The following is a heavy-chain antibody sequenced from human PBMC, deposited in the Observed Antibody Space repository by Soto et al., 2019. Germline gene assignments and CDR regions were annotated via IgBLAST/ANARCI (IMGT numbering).Heavy chain of an antibody. Sequence: SETLSLTCTVSGGSISSYYWSWIRQPPGKGLEWIGYIYYSGSTNYNPSLKSRVTISVDTSKNQFSLKLSSVTAADTAVYYCARDGGGSGSYYKSPTYYYYGMDVWGQGTTVTVPS. D-gene: IGHD3-10*01. CDR1: GGSISSYY. CDR2: IYYSGST. J-gene: IGHJ6*02. CDR3: ARDGGGSGSYYKSPTYYYYGMDV. V-gene: IGHV4-59*01.